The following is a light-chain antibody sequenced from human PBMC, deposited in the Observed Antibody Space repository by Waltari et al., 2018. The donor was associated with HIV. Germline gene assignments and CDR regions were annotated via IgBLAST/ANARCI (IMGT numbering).Light chain of an antibody. J-gene: IGLJ1*01. CDR1: SSDVCGYNF. Sequence: QSALTQPAPVSGSPGQSIPISCTGTSSDVCGYNFFSWYQQHPKKAPTLMIYDVSERPSGVSNRFSGSKSGNTASLTIAGLQAEDEGYYYCCSFAGGSTYVFGTMTMVTVL. V-gene: IGLV2-23*02. CDR3: CSFAGGSTYV. CDR2: DVS.